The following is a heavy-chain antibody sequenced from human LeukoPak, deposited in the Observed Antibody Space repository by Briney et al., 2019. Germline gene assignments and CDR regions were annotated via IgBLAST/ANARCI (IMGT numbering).Heavy chain of an antibody. CDR1: GGSISSSGYY. D-gene: IGHD3-22*01. CDR3: AGYSDASGYASFDC. Sequence: SETLSLTCTVSGGSISSSGYYWGWIRQPPGKGLEWIGSLYYSGSIHYNPSLKSRVTISVDTSKNQFSLRLSSVTAADTAMYYCAGYSDASGYASFDCWGQGTLVTVSS. J-gene: IGHJ4*02. CDR2: LYYSGSI. V-gene: IGHV4-39*01.